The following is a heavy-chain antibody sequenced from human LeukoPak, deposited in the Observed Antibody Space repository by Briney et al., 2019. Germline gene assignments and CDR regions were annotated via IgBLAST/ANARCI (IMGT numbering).Heavy chain of an antibody. CDR3: AKIEVSATLDY. CDR2: IRNDGSNK. D-gene: IGHD5/OR15-5a*01. V-gene: IGHV3-30*02. CDR1: GFTFSTYG. Sequence: PGGSLRLSCAASGFTFSTYGLHWVRQAPGKGLEWVAFIRNDGSNKYYADSVKGRFTISRDNARNTLSMQMNSLRVEYTAGYYCAKIEVSATLDYWGQGTLVTVS. J-gene: IGHJ4*02.